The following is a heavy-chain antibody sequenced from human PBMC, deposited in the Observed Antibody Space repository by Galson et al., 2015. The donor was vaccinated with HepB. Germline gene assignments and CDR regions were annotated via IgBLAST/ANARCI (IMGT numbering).Heavy chain of an antibody. V-gene: IGHV4-59*08. J-gene: IGHJ4*02. CDR1: GGSISSYY. D-gene: IGHD2-2*02. Sequence: SETLSLTCSVSGGSISSYYWSWIRQPPGKGLEWLGYIYFNGVTKYNPPLESRVSISLDTFKNQFSLTLNSVIAADTAVYYCARHYCTSTSCYTALFADWGQGAMVTVSS. CDR3: ARHYCTSTSCYTALFAD. CDR2: IYFNGVT.